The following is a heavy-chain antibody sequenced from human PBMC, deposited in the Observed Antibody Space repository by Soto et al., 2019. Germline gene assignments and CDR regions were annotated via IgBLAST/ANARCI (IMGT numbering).Heavy chain of an antibody. D-gene: IGHD7-27*01. CDR2: ISSSSSTI. CDR1: GFTFSSYS. Sequence: GGSLRLSCAASGFTFSSYSMNWVRQAPGKGLEWVSYISSSSSTIYYADSVKGRFTISRDNAKNSLYLQMNSLRAEDTAVYYCATLANWGSGDAFDIWGQGTMVTVSS. CDR3: ATLANWGSGDAFDI. J-gene: IGHJ3*02. V-gene: IGHV3-48*04.